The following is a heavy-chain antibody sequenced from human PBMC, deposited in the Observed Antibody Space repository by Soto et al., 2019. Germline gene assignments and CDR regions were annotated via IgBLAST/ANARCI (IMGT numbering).Heavy chain of an antibody. J-gene: IGHJ4*02. Sequence: SETLSLTCTVSGGSISSGGYYWSWIRQHPGKGLEWIGYIYYSGSTYYNPSLKSRVTISVDTSKNQFSLKLSSVTAADTAVYYCARDHHYYDSSGYYFDYWGQGTLVTVSS. CDR1: GGSISSGGYY. V-gene: IGHV4-30-4*08. CDR2: IYYSGST. D-gene: IGHD3-22*01. CDR3: ARDHHYYDSSGYYFDY.